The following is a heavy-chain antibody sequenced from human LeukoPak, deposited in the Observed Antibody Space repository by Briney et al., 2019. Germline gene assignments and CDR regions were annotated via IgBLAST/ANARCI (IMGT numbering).Heavy chain of an antibody. Sequence: GGSLRLSCAAPGFTFDDYGMSWVRQAPGKGLEWVSGINWNGGSTGYADSVKGRFTISRDNAKNSLYLQMNSLRAEDTAVYYCAKNPPYYYDSSGYLYYFDYWGQGTLVTVSS. CDR3: AKNPPYYYDSSGYLYYFDY. CDR1: GFTFDDYG. J-gene: IGHJ4*02. D-gene: IGHD3-22*01. V-gene: IGHV3-20*04. CDR2: INWNGGST.